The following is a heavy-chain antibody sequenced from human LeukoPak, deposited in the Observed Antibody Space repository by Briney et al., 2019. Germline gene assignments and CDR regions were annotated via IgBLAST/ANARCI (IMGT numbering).Heavy chain of an antibody. Sequence: KPSETLSLTCTVSGGPISSYYWSWIRQTPGRGLEWIGYIYYSGSTNYKPALKSRVTISVDTSKNQFSMKLSSVTAADTAVYYCARDHGYSYDLVHYYYYTDVWGKGTTVTVSS. V-gene: IGHV4-59*01. CDR3: ARDHGYSYDLVHYYYYTDV. CDR2: IYYSGST. J-gene: IGHJ6*03. D-gene: IGHD5-18*01. CDR1: GGPISSYY.